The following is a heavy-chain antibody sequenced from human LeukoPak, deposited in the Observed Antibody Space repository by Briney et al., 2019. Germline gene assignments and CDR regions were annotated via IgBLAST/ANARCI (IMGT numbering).Heavy chain of an antibody. CDR3: ARGGGTVTNPFDY. V-gene: IGHV4-30-2*01. CDR2: IYHSGST. CDR1: GGSISSGGYS. D-gene: IGHD4-17*01. Sequence: PSETLSLTCAVSGGSISSGGYSWSWIRQPPGQGLGWIGYIYHSGSTYYNPSLKSRVTISVDTSKNQFSLKLSSVTAADTAVYYCARGGGTVTNPFDYWGQGTLVTVSS. J-gene: IGHJ4*02.